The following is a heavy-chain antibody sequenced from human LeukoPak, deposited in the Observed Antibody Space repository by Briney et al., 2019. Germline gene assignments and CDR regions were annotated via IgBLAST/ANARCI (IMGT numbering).Heavy chain of an antibody. Sequence: SVKVSCKASGGTFSSYAISWVRQAPGQGLEWMGGIIPPFGIANYAQKFQGTVTITADASLNTVYMELSSLTSEDTAVYYCARTYYYGSGTYMYSYYYMDVWGKGTTVIISS. CDR1: GGTFSSYA. CDR2: IIPPFGIA. CDR3: ARTYYYGSGTYMYSYYYMDV. J-gene: IGHJ6*03. D-gene: IGHD3-10*01. V-gene: IGHV1-69*13.